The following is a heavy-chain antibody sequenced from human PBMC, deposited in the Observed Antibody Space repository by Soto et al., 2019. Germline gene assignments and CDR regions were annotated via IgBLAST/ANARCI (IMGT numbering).Heavy chain of an antibody. V-gene: IGHV3-30*18. D-gene: IGHD1-26*01. CDR1: GFTFSNYG. Sequence: QVQVVESGGGVVQPGRSLRLSCAVSGFTFSNYGMHWVRQAPGKGLEWVALISYDVNNKYYADSVKGRFTISRDNSKNTLFLQMNGLRAEDTAVYYCSKGGSKAGMDVWGQGTTVTVS. CDR2: ISYDVNNK. CDR3: SKGGSKAGMDV. J-gene: IGHJ6*02.